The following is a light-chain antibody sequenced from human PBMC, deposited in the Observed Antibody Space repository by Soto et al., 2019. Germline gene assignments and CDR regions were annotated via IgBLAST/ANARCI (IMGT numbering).Light chain of an antibody. CDR2: EVT. J-gene: IGLJ1*01. Sequence: QSALTRPASVSGSPGQSITISCTGTSSDVGGYDYVSWYQQHPGTAPRLIIFEVTNRPSGVSNRFSGSKSGNTASLTISGLQAEDEADYYCTSYTSSSTQVFGTGTKVTVL. CDR3: TSYTSSSTQV. V-gene: IGLV2-14*01. CDR1: SSDVGGYDY.